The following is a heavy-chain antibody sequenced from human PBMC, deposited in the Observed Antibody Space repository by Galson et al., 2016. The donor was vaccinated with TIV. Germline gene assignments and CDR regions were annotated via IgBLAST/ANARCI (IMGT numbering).Heavy chain of an antibody. Sequence: SVKVSCKASGYTFTDNYIHWVRQAPGQGLEWMGVITPGGAGTFYAQKFQGRVTMTADTSTRTVYMEINSLRSEDAAMYFCARDTRSGYSSGWPPFGFWGQGTLVTVSS. CDR1: GYTFTDNY. V-gene: IGHV1-46*03. CDR3: ARDTRSGYSSGWPPFGF. D-gene: IGHD6-25*01. CDR2: ITPGGAGT. J-gene: IGHJ4*02.